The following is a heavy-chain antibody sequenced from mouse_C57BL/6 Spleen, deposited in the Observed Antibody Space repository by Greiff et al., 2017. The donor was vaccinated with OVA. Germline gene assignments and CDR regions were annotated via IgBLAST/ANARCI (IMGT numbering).Heavy chain of an antibody. CDR3: ARSDGYPFAY. CDR1: GYAFSSYW. V-gene: IGHV1-80*01. D-gene: IGHD2-3*01. J-gene: IGHJ3*01. CDR2: IYPGDGDT. Sequence: VKLMESGAELVKPGASVKISCKASGYAFSSYWMNWVKQRPGKGLEWIGQIYPGDGDTNYNGKFKGKATLTADKSSSTAYMQLSSLTSEDSAVYCCARSDGYPFAYWGQGTLVTVSA.